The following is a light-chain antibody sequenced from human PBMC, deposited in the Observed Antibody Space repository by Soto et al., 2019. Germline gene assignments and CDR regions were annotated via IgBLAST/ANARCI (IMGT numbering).Light chain of an antibody. J-gene: IGLJ3*02. CDR2: EGS. Sequence: QSALTQPASVSGSPGQSITISCTGTSSDVGSYNLVSWCHQHPGKAPKLMIYEGSKRPSGVSTRFSGSKSGNTASLTITGLQAEDEADYYCCSYAGSGTWVFGGGTKLTVL. CDR1: SSDVGSYNL. V-gene: IGLV2-23*01. CDR3: CSYAGSGTWV.